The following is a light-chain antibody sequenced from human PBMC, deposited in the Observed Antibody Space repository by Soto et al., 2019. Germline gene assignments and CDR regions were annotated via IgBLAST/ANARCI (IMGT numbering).Light chain of an antibody. CDR2: AAS. Sequence: DIQMTQSPSSLSASVGDRDTIACRASQSISNYLNWYQQRPGKAPKLLIYAASSLQIGVPSRFSGSGSGTEITLTISSLQPDDFATYYCQQYNSYSQWTFGQGTKVDIK. CDR1: QSISNY. CDR3: QQYNSYSQWT. V-gene: IGKV1-16*01. J-gene: IGKJ1*01.